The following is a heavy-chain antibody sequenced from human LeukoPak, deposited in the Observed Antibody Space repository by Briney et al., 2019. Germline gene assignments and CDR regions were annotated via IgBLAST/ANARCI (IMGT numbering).Heavy chain of an antibody. CDR3: ARGPITVTGTFDY. D-gene: IGHD6-19*01. J-gene: IGHJ4*02. Sequence: KSSETLSLTCKVSGGSISTYYWGWIRQAPGKGLEWIGYIYHDLKTNSNPSLKSRVTLSTDASKNHFSLRLNSVTAADTAVYYCARGPITVTGTFDYWGLGTLVTVSS. CDR2: IYHDLKT. CDR1: GGSISTYY. V-gene: IGHV4-59*08.